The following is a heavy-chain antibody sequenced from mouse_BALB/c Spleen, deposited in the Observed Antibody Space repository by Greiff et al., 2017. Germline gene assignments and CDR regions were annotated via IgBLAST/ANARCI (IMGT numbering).Heavy chain of an antibody. V-gene: IGHV1-4*02. CDR1: GYTFTSYT. D-gene: IGHD2-12*01. Sequence: VQLQQSAAELARPGASVKMSCKASGYTFTSYTMHWVKQRPGQGLEWIGYINPSSGYTEYNQKFKDKTTLTADKSSSTAYMQLSSLTSEDSAVYYCARAGRERRDYAMDYRGQGTSVTVSS. CDR3: ARAGRERRDYAMDY. CDR2: INPSSGYT. J-gene: IGHJ4*01.